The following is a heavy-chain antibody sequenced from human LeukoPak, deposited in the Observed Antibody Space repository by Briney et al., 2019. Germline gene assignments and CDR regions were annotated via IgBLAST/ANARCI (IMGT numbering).Heavy chain of an antibody. Sequence: SETLSLTCTVSGGSISSYYWSWIRQPPGKGLEWIGYIYYSGSTNYNPSLKSRVTISVDTSKNQFSLKLSSVTAADTAVYYCARGGGGDCYLCAFDIWGQGTMVTVSS. J-gene: IGHJ3*02. CDR3: ARGGGGDCYLCAFDI. CDR1: GGSISSYY. CDR2: IYYSGST. D-gene: IGHD2-21*02. V-gene: IGHV4-59*12.